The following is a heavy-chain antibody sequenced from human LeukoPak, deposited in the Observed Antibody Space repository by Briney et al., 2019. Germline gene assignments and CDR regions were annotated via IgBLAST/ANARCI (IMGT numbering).Heavy chain of an antibody. D-gene: IGHD3-22*01. V-gene: IGHV1-2*02. CDR3: ATDHIRRGLGIVVVIGAFDI. Sequence: ASVKVSCKASGYTFTAYYMHWVRQAPGQGLEWMGWINPDSGGTNYAQKFQGRVTMTRDTSINTAYMELSSLRSEDTAVYYCATDHIRRGLGIVVVIGAFDIWGQGTMVTVSS. CDR1: GYTFTAYY. J-gene: IGHJ3*02. CDR2: INPDSGGT.